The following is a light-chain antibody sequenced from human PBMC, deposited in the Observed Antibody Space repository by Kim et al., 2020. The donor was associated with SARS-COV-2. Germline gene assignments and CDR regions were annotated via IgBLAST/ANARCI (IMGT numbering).Light chain of an antibody. CDR2: DAS. CDR3: EQRNNWPPRIS. V-gene: IGKV3-11*01. Sequence: STGERATLSCRASQSVSSYLAWYEQQPGQAPRLLIYDASNRAAGIPARFSGSESGTDFTLTISSLEPEDFAVYYCEQRNNWPPRISFGQGTKLEI. CDR1: QSVSSY. J-gene: IGKJ2*03.